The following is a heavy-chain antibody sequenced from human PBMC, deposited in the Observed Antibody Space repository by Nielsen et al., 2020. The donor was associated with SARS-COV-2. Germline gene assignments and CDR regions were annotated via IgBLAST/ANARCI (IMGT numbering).Heavy chain of an antibody. V-gene: IGHV1-3*01. Sequence: ASVKVSCKASGYTFSNNAIHWVRQAPGQRLEWMGWIDAGNGNTNYAQKLQGRVTMTTDTSTSTAYMELRSLRSDDTAVYYCARDVGLLGRWGQGTQVTVSS. J-gene: IGHJ4*02. CDR1: GYTFSNNA. CDR3: ARDVGLLGR. CDR2: IDAGNGNT. D-gene: IGHD1-26*01.